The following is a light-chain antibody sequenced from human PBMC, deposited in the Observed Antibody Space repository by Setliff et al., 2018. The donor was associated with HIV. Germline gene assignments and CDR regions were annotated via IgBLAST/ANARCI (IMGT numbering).Light chain of an antibody. CDR1: SSNIGSYT. J-gene: IGLJ1*01. CDR2: SNN. V-gene: IGLV1-44*01. CDR3: AAWDDSLNGRV. Sequence: QSVLTQPPSASGTPGQRVTISCSGSSSNIGSYTVNWYQQLPGTAPKLLIYSNNQRPSGVPDRFSGSKSGTSASLAISGLQSEDEADYYCAAWDDSLNGRVFGTGTKATVL.